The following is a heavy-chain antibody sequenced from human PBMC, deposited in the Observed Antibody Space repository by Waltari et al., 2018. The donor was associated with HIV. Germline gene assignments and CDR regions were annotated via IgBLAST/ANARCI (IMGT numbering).Heavy chain of an antibody. Sequence: QVQLVQSGAEVKKPGASVKVSCKASGYTFTGYYMHWVRQAPGQGLEWMGRINPISGGTNYAQQFQGRVTMTRDTSISTAYMELSRLRSDDTAVYYCAREGARMTTMIYYYYGMDVWGQGTTVTVSS. CDR3: AREGARMTTMIYYYYGMDV. V-gene: IGHV1-2*06. D-gene: IGHD4-4*01. J-gene: IGHJ6*02. CDR1: GYTFTGYY. CDR2: INPISGGT.